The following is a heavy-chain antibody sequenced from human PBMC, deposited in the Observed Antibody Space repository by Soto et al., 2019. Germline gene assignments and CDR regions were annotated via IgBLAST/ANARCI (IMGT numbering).Heavy chain of an antibody. J-gene: IGHJ5*01. CDR3: ARSRGSYYSNIDS. CDR2: VIPILGAS. V-gene: IGHV1-69*08. CDR1: ADTFTGYT. Sequence: QVQLVQSGAEVKKPGSSVKVSCKASADTFTGYTVTWVRQAPGQGLEWVGRVIPILGASNFAQKFQGRVTISAHKATNTAYMVLTELTSEDTSVYYRARSRGSYYSNIDSWGHGTLVPVSS. D-gene: IGHD3-10*01.